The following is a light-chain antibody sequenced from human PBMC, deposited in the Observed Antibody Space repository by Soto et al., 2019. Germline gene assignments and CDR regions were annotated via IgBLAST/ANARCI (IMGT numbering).Light chain of an antibody. Sequence: EIVLTQSPATLSLSPGERATLSCRASQSVSSSYLAWYQQKPGRAPRLLIYGASSRATGIPDRFSGSGSGTDFTLTISSLQSEDYAVYYCQQYNNWPPWTFGQGTKVDIK. J-gene: IGKJ1*01. CDR3: QQYNNWPPWT. V-gene: IGKV3-20*01. CDR1: QSVSSSY. CDR2: GAS.